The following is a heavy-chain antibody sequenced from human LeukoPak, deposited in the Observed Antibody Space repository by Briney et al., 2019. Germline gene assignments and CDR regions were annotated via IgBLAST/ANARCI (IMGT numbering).Heavy chain of an antibody. CDR3: AKDGERWLQFNYFDY. J-gene: IGHJ4*02. V-gene: IGHV3-30-3*01. CDR2: FSYDGSSK. CDR1: GFTFSSYA. D-gene: IGHD5-24*01. Sequence: PGGSLRLSCAASGFTFSSYAMHWVRQAPGKGLEWVTLFSYDGSSKYYADSVRGRFTISRDNSKNTLYLQMNSLRADDSAVYYCAKDGERWLQFNYFDYWGQGTLVTVSS.